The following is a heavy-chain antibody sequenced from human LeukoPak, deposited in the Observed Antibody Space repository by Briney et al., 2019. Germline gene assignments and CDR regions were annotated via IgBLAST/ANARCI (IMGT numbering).Heavy chain of an antibody. CDR2: ISGSGGST. Sequence: GGSLRLSCAVSGFTFSTYAMNWVRQAPGKGLEWVSAISGSGGSTYYADSVKGRFTISRDNSKNTLYLQMNSLRADDTAVYYCAKVHYDPGSYWGQGTLVTVSS. V-gene: IGHV3-23*01. CDR3: AKVHYDPGSY. CDR1: GFTFSTYA. D-gene: IGHD3-10*01. J-gene: IGHJ4*02.